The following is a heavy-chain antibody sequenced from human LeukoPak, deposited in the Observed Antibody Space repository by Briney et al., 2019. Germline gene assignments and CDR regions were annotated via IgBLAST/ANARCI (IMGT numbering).Heavy chain of an antibody. CDR3: ARDLYSRRQQLVSNWFDP. Sequence: ASVKVSCKASGYTFTGYYMHWVRQAPGQGLEWMGWINPNSGGTNYAQKFQGRVTMTTDTSTSTAYMELRSLRSDDTAVYYCARDLYSRRQQLVSNWFDPWGQGTLVTVSS. CDR2: INPNSGGT. D-gene: IGHD6-13*01. CDR1: GYTFTGYY. J-gene: IGHJ5*02. V-gene: IGHV1-2*02.